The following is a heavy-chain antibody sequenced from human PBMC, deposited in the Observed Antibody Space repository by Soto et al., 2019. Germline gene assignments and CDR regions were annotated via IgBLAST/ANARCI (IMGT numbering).Heavy chain of an antibody. J-gene: IGHJ5*02. CDR1: DDSIGFYS. CDR2: FHTSGST. V-gene: IGHV4-4*07. CDR3: ARGQFSSAWVGDWFDP. Sequence: SETLSLTCTVSDDSIGFYSWSWIRQPAGKGLEWIGRFHTSGSTNYNPSLKSRVTMSVDTSKKQFSLKLTSVTATDTAVYYCARGQFSSAWVGDWFDPWGQGTLVTVSS. D-gene: IGHD6-19*01.